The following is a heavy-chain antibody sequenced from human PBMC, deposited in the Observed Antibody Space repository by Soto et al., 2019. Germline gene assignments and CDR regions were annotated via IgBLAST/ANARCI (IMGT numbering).Heavy chain of an antibody. CDR1: GFTFSSYW. V-gene: IGHV3-7*01. D-gene: IGHD2-2*01. Sequence: PGGSLRLSCAASGFTFSSYWMSGVRQAPGKGLEWVANIKQDGSEKYYVDSVKGRFTISRDNAKNSLYLQMNSLRAEDTAVYYCARGRYCSSTSCYAYYFDYWGQGTLVTVSS. CDR3: ARGRYCSSTSCYAYYFDY. CDR2: IKQDGSEK. J-gene: IGHJ4*02.